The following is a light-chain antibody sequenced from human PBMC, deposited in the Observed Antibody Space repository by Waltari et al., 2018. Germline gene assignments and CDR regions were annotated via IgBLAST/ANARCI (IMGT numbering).Light chain of an antibody. J-gene: IGLJ1*01. CDR3: QAWDSSTAV. Sequence: SLELTPPPSVSVSPCQKASITCPCDNLGDKYASCYHQRPGQSPVLVLYQDTKRPSGIPGRFSGSNSGNTATLTISGTQAMDEADYYCQAWDSSTAVFGTGTKLTVL. CDR1: NLGDKY. V-gene: IGLV3-1*01. CDR2: QDT.